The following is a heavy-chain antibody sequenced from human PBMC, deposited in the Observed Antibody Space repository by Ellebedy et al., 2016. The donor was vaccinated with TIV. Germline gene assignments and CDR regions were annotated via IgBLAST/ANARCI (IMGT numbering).Heavy chain of an antibody. Sequence: GESLKISCAGSGFTFRGYAMSWVRQAPGKGLEWVSAIGAGGAGTHYADSVKGRFTISRDDSKSTLYLQMNSLGAEETAVYYCARPGMAVAGTRFFDPWGQGTLVTVSS. D-gene: IGHD6-19*01. J-gene: IGHJ5*02. V-gene: IGHV3-23*01. CDR2: IGAGGAGT. CDR1: GFTFRGYA. CDR3: ARPGMAVAGTRFFDP.